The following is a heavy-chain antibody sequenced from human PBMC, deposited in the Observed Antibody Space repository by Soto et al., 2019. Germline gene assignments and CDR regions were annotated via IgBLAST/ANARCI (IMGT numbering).Heavy chain of an antibody. Sequence: ASETVSLTGNMSGYSNNNGDYYWTWIRQAPGKGLEWIGYIYFSGVTFYSPSLKSRLSITLDTSKTQFSLKLASVTAADTALYYCARHEADYVSGRYYFASWSPGTLVTVSS. D-gene: IGHD3-10*02. V-gene: IGHV4-30-4*01. J-gene: IGHJ4*02. CDR3: ARHEADYVSGRYYFAS. CDR2: IYFSGVT. CDR1: GYSNNNGDYY.